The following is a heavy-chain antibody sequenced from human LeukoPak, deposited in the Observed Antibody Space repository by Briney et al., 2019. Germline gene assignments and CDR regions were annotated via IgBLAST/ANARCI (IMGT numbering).Heavy chain of an antibody. CDR1: GFTFSSYA. Sequence: GGSLGLSCAASGFTFSSYAMNWVRQAPGKGLEWVSSISSDSNYIYYADSLKGRFTISRDNAKNSLYLQMISLRAEDTAVYYCARVAFGLYVMDVWGQGTTVTVS. CDR3: ARVAFGLYVMDV. V-gene: IGHV3-21*01. CDR2: ISSDSNYI. D-gene: IGHD3/OR15-3a*01. J-gene: IGHJ6*02.